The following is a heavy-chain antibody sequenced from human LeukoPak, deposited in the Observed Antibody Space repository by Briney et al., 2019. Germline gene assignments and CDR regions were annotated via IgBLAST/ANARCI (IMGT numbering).Heavy chain of an antibody. J-gene: IGHJ4*02. D-gene: IGHD4-17*01. CDR2: INHSGST. Sequence: PSEALSLTCAVYGGSFSGYYWSWSRQPPGKGLEWTGEINHSGSTNYNPSLKSRVTISVDTSKNQFSLKLSSVTAADTAVYYCARQTTFDYWGQGTMVTVSS. CDR1: GGSFSGYY. V-gene: IGHV4-34*01. CDR3: ARQTTFDY.